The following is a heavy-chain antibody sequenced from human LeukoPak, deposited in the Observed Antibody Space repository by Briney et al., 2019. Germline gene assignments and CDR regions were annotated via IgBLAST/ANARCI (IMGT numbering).Heavy chain of an antibody. V-gene: IGHV5-51*01. J-gene: IGHJ4*02. CDR3: ARHHGSGSNYPYLIDY. CDR1: GYTFTTSW. D-gene: IGHD3-10*01. CDR2: IYPGDSDT. Sequence: GESLKISCQGSGYTFTTSWIGWVRPMPGKGLEWMGIIYPGDSDTRYSPSFQGQVTISADKSISTAYLLWSSLKASDTALYHCARHHGSGSNYPYLIDYWGQGTLVTVSS.